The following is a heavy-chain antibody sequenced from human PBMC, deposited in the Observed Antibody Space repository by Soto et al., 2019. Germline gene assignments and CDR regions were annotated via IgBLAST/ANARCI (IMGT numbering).Heavy chain of an antibody. J-gene: IGHJ6*02. Sequence: ASVKVSCKASGGTFSSYAISWVRQMPGKGLEWMGRIDPSDSYTNYSPSFQGHVTISADKSISTAYLQWSSLKASDTAMYYCARPYDILNYGMDVWGQGTTVTVSS. V-gene: IGHV5-10-1*01. CDR3: ARPYDILNYGMDV. CDR1: GGTFSSYA. CDR2: IDPSDSYT. D-gene: IGHD3-9*01.